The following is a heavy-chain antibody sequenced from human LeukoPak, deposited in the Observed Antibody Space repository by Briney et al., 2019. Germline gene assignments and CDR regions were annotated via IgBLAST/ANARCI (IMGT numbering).Heavy chain of an antibody. J-gene: IGHJ4*02. V-gene: IGHV3-21*01. Sequence: GGSLRLSCAASGFTFSTYAMNWVRQAPGKGLEWVSSFGTRSTSIYYAHSVTGRFIISRDNAKNSLYLQMNSLRAEDTAVYYCARENGQGFDYWGQGTLVTVSS. CDR2: FGTRSTSI. D-gene: IGHD2-8*01. CDR1: GFTFSTYA. CDR3: ARENGQGFDY.